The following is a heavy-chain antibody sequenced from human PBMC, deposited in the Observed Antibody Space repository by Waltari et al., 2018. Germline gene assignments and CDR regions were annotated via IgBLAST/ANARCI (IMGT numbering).Heavy chain of an antibody. V-gene: IGHV4-39*01. Sequence: QLQLQESGPGLVKPSETLSLTCTVSGGSISSSSYYWGWIRQPPGKGLEWIGSIYYSGSTYYNPSRKRRVTISVDTSKNQFSLKLSSVTAADTAVYYCARHRVYGDYVDYFDYWGQGTLVTVSS. D-gene: IGHD4-17*01. CDR3: ARHRVYGDYVDYFDY. CDR2: IYYSGST. CDR1: GGSISSSSYY. J-gene: IGHJ4*02.